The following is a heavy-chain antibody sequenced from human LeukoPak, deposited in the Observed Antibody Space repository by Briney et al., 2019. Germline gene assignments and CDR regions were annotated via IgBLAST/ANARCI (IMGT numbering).Heavy chain of an antibody. CDR3: AREVTYYYDRSGYNWFDP. J-gene: IGHJ5*02. Sequence: SQTLCLTCAVSGGSISSGGYAWSWIRQPPVKGLEWIGYIYHSGSTYYNPSLKSRVTISVDRSKNQFSLKLSSVTAADTAVYYCAREVTYYYDRSGYNWFDPWGQGTLVTVSS. CDR1: GGSISSGGYA. D-gene: IGHD3-22*01. CDR2: IYHSGST. V-gene: IGHV4-30-2*01.